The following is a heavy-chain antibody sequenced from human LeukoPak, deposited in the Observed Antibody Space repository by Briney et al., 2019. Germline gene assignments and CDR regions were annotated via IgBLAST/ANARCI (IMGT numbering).Heavy chain of an antibody. Sequence: PSETLSLTCTVSGGSISSYYWSWIRQPPGKGLEWIGYIYYSGSPNYNPSLKSRVTISVDTSKTQFSLKLSSVTAADTAVYYCAREYSSGWLDYWGQGTLVTVSS. CDR1: GGSISSYY. J-gene: IGHJ4*02. D-gene: IGHD6-19*01. V-gene: IGHV4-59*01. CDR3: AREYSSGWLDY. CDR2: IYYSGSP.